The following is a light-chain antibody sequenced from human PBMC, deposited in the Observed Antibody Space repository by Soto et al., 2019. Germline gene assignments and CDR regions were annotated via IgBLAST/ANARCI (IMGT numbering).Light chain of an antibody. CDR1: SSDVGGYNY. Sequence: QSALTQPASGSGSPGQSITISCTGTSSDVGGYNYVSWYQQHPGKAPKLMIYDVSNRPSGVSNRFSGSKSGNTASLTISGLQAEDEADYHCSSYTSTSTYVFGTGTKVTVL. J-gene: IGLJ1*01. V-gene: IGLV2-14*01. CDR2: DVS. CDR3: SSYTSTSTYV.